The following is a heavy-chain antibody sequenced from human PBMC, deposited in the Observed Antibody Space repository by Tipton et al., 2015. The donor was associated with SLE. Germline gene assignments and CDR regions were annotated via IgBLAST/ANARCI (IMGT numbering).Heavy chain of an antibody. D-gene: IGHD2-15*01. Sequence: TLSLTCDVSGYPISSGDFWAWIRQPPGKGLEWVGCIYYTGSTDYNPSLKSRVTISVDTSKNQFSLNLRSVTAADTAVYYCARGYCSGGTCSLPLYFWGQGTLVTVSS. J-gene: IGHJ4*02. V-gene: IGHV4-38-2*01. CDR1: GYPISSGDF. CDR2: IYYTGST. CDR3: ARGYCSGGTCSLPLYF.